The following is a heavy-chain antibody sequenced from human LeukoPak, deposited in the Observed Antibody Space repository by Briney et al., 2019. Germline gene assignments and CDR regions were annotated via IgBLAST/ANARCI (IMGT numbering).Heavy chain of an antibody. CDR3: ARFHMAGTWRGMNY. CDR2: INHSGST. Sequence: SETLSLTCAVYGGSFSGYYWSWIRQPPGKGLEWIGEINHSGSTNYNPSLKSRVTISVDTSKNQFSLKLSSLTAADTAVYYCARFHMAGTWRGMNYWGQGTLVTVSS. CDR1: GGSFSGYY. D-gene: IGHD6-19*01. J-gene: IGHJ4*02. V-gene: IGHV4-34*01.